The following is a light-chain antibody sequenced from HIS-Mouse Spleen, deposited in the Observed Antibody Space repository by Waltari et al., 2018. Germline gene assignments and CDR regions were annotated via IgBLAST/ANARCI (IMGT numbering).Light chain of an antibody. CDR2: EVS. Sequence: QSALTQPASVSGSPGQSITISCTGTSSDVGGYNYVSWYQQHPGKAPKLMVHEVSNRPSGVSNRVSGSKSGNTASLTISGLQAEDEADYYCSSYTSSSTWVFGGGTKLTVL. CDR3: SSYTSSSTWV. J-gene: IGLJ3*02. CDR1: SSDVGGYNY. V-gene: IGLV2-14*01.